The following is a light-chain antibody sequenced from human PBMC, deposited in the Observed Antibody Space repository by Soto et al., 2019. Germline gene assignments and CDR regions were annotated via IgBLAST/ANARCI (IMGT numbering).Light chain of an antibody. CDR1: QSVSRN. Sequence: EVVLTQSPATLYLSPGERATLSCRASQSVSRNLAWYQQKPGQAPRLLIYRASTRATGIPVRFSGSGSGTDFSLSISSLQPEDFAVYYCQQRTDWHRTFGQGTKVEVK. J-gene: IGKJ1*01. CDR2: RAS. V-gene: IGKV3-11*01. CDR3: QQRTDWHRT.